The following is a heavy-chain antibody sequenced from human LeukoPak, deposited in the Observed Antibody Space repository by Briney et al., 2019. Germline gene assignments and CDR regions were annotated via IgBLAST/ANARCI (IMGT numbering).Heavy chain of an antibody. Sequence: SVKVSCKASGGSFSRNAISWVRQAPGQGLEWMGRFIPMVGIATYAQKFQGRVTITEDRSTSTAYMEMSSLRSEDTAVYYCARIQAVGVPVAIDAYYSYGMDVWGQGTAVSVSS. CDR2: FIPMVGIA. CDR3: ARIQAVGVPVAIDAYYSYGMDV. V-gene: IGHV1-69*04. D-gene: IGHD2-2*02. J-gene: IGHJ6*02. CDR1: GGSFSRNA.